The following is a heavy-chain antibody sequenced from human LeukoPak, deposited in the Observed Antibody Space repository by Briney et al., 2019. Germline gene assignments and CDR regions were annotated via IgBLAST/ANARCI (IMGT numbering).Heavy chain of an antibody. V-gene: IGHV4-4*07. CDR2: IYTSGST. Sequence: SETLSLTCTVSGGSISSYYWSWIRQPAGKGLEWIGRIYTSGSTNYNPSLKSRVTMSVDTSKNQFSLKLSSVTAADTAVYYCARDSYDFWSGYYTFDCWGQGTLVTVSS. CDR3: ARDSYDFWSGYYTFDC. D-gene: IGHD3-3*01. J-gene: IGHJ4*02. CDR1: GGSISSYY.